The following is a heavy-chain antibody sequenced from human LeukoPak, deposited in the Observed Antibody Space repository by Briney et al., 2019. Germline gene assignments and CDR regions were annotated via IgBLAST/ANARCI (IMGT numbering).Heavy chain of an antibody. CDR1: GGTLSSYY. D-gene: IGHD4-11*01. V-gene: IGHV4-59*01. CDR3: ARIYSDYVSWVY. Sequence: SGTLSLTCAVSGGTLSSYYWSWIRQPPGKGLEWIGYIYYSGSTNYNPSLKSGVTISVDTSKNQFSLKLSSVTAADTAVYYCARIYSDYVSWVYWGQGTLVTVSS. CDR2: IYYSGST. J-gene: IGHJ4*02.